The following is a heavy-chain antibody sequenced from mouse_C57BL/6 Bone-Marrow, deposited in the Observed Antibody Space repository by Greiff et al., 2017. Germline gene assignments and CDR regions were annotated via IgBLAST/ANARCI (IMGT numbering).Heavy chain of an antibody. Sequence: EVKLQQSGAELVRPGASVKLSCTASGFNIKDDYMHWVKQRPEQGLEWIGWIDPENGDTEYASKFQGKATITADTSSNTAYLQLSSLTSEDTAVYYCTTSGGGYWGQGTTLTVSS. D-gene: IGHD1-1*02. CDR1: GFNIKDDY. V-gene: IGHV14-4*01. J-gene: IGHJ2*01. CDR3: TTSGGGY. CDR2: IDPENGDT.